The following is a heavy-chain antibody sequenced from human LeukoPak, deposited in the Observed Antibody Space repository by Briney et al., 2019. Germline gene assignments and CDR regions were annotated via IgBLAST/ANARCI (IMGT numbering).Heavy chain of an antibody. J-gene: IGHJ1*01. CDR1: GYTFTSYG. D-gene: IGHD3-22*01. CDR3: ARALISQYYYDSSGYREYFQH. CDR2: ISAYNGNT. V-gene: IGHV1-18*01. Sequence: ASVKVSCKASGYTFTSYGISWVRQAPGQGLEWMGWISAYNGNTNYAQKLQGRVTMTTDTSTSTAYMELRSLRSDDTAVYYCARALISQYYYDSSGYREYFQHWGQGTLVTVSS.